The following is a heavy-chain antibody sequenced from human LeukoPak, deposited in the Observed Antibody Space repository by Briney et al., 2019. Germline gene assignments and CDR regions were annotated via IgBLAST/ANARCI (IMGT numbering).Heavy chain of an antibody. CDR1: GFTFRNYD. D-gene: IGHD3-16*01. J-gene: IGHJ3*02. CDR3: ARDYSGENVFDI. V-gene: IGHV3-13*04. CDR2: IETAGET. Sequence: GGSLRLSCAASGFTFRNYDMHWVRRATGKGLEWVSAIETAGETHYAGSVKGRFTISRENAKSSLYLQMNSLRAGDTAVYYCARDYSGENVFDIWGQATPVTVSS.